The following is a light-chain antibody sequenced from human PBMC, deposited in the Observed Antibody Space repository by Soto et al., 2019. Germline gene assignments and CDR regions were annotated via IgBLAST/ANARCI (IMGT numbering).Light chain of an antibody. CDR2: DVF. CDR1: SSDIGSYNA. Sequence: QSALTQPRSVSGSPGHSVTISCFGTSSDIGSYNAVSWYQQHPGKAPKLIIFDVFERPSGVPDRFSGSKSGNSASLTISGLPAEDESDYYCSSFAPSYRVIFGGGTKVTVL. CDR3: SSFAPSYRVI. J-gene: IGLJ2*01. V-gene: IGLV2-11*01.